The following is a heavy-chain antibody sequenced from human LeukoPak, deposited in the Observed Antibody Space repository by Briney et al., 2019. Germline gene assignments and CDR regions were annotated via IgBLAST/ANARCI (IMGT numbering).Heavy chain of an antibody. CDR2: ISSSGSTI. V-gene: IGHV3-48*03. J-gene: IGHJ3*02. Sequence: GGSLRLSCAASGFTFSSYEMNWVRQAPGKGLEWVSYISSSGSTIYYADSVKGRFTISRDNAKNSLYLQMNSLRAEETAVYYCARIAAAHHAFDIWGQGTMVTVSS. CDR1: GFTFSSYE. D-gene: IGHD6-13*01. CDR3: ARIAAAHHAFDI.